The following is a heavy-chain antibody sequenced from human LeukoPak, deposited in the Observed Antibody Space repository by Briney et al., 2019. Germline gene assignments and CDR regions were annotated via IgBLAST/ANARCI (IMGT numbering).Heavy chain of an antibody. CDR1: GGSFSGYY. J-gene: IGHJ4*02. CDR2: INHSGST. D-gene: IGHD4-23*01. Sequence: SETLSLTCAVYGGSFSGYYWSWIRQPPGKGLGWIGEINHSGSTNYNPSLKSRVTISVDTSKNQFSLKLSSVTAADTAVYYCARGPHGGNSNWGQGTLVTVSS. V-gene: IGHV4-34*01. CDR3: ARGPHGGNSN.